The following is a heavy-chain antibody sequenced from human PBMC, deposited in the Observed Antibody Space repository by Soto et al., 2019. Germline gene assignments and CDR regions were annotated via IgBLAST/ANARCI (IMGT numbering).Heavy chain of an antibody. V-gene: IGHV1-24*01. CDR2: FDPEDGET. Sequence: ASVKVSCKVSGYTLTELSMHWVRQAPGKGLEWMGGFDPEDGETIYAQKFQGRVTMTEDTSTDTAYMELSSLRSEDTAVYYCATSIAADYHYYMDVWGKGTTVTVSS. CDR3: ATSIAADYHYYMDV. D-gene: IGHD6-6*01. CDR1: GYTLTELS. J-gene: IGHJ6*03.